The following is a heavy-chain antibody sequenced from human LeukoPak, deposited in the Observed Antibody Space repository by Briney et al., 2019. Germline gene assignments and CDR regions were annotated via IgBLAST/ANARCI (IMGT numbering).Heavy chain of an antibody. CDR1: GFSFSDYW. V-gene: IGHV3-7*01. J-gene: IGHJ5*01. CDR2: IKGDGSEE. Sequence: PGESLRLSCAASGFSFSDYWMSWVRQAPGKGLEWVANIKGDGSEENYVDSVKGRFTISRDNAKKSLYLQMNSMSADDSAVYFCGRNLRITSGYDTFDSWGLGTRVTVS. D-gene: IGHD5-12*01. CDR3: GRNLRITSGYDTFDS.